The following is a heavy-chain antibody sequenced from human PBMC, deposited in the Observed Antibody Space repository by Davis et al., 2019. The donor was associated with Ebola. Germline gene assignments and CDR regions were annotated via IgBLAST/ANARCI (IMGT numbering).Heavy chain of an antibody. V-gene: IGHV3-21*01. Sequence: GGSLRLSCAASGFTFSSYSMNWVRQAPGKGLEWVSSISSSSSYIYYADSVKGRFTISRDNAKNSLYLQMNSLRAEDTAVYYCASWVYCSSTSCYPYYYYGMDVWGQGTTVTVSS. CDR3: ASWVYCSSTSCYPYYYYGMDV. CDR1: GFTFSSYS. D-gene: IGHD2-2*01. J-gene: IGHJ6*02. CDR2: ISSSSSYI.